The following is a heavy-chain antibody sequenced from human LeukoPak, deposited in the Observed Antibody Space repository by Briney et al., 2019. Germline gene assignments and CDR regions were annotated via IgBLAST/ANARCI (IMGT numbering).Heavy chain of an antibody. CDR2: ISYDGSNR. CDR1: GFTFSSYG. V-gene: IGHV3-30*18. D-gene: IGHD4-11*01. Sequence: GGSLRLSCVASGFTFSSYGMHWVRQAPGKGLEWVAVISYDGSNRDYADSLKGRFTISRDNSKNTLYLQMNSLRDEDTAVYYCANDYSNYYSYGMDVWGQGTTVTVSS. J-gene: IGHJ6*02. CDR3: ANDYSNYYSYGMDV.